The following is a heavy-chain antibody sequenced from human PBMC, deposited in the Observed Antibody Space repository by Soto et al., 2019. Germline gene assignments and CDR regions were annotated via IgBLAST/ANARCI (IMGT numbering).Heavy chain of an antibody. J-gene: IGHJ4*02. D-gene: IGHD7-27*01. Sequence: QVQLQESGPGLVKPSQTLSLTCTVSGGSISTVDYWWSWIRQSPDMGLEWIGHIYDGGRTYNNPSRESRVTMSVDTAKSQLSLTLSSVSAADTAVYYCARGPSGDKVDSWGQGPLVTVSS. V-gene: IGHV4-30-4*01. CDR1: GGSISTVDYW. CDR3: ARGPSGDKVDS. CDR2: IYDGGRT.